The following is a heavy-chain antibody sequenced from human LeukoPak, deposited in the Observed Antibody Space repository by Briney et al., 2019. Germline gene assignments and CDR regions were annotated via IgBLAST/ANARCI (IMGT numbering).Heavy chain of an antibody. V-gene: IGHV4-38-2*01. J-gene: IGHJ4*02. CDR2: IYHSGST. Sequence: PSETLSLTCSVSGYSISSGNYWGWIRLPPGKGLQWIGSIYHSGSTYYNPSLKSRVTISVDTSKNQFSLKLSSVTAADTAVYYCARLSGSYIDYWGQGTLVTVSS. D-gene: IGHD3-10*01. CDR1: GYSISSGNY. CDR3: ARLSGSYIDY.